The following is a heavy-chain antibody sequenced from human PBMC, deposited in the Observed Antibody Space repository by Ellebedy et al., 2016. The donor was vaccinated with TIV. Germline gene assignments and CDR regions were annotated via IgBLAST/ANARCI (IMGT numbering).Heavy chain of an antibody. CDR2: INPNSGGT. CDR3: ARSPAQTYYYDSSGSPNLYYFDY. D-gene: IGHD3-22*01. J-gene: IGHJ4*02. CDR1: GYTFTGYY. Sequence: ASVKVSCKASGYTFTGYYMHWVRQAPGQGLEGMGWINPNSGGTNYAQKFQGWVTMTRDTSISTAYMELSRLRSDDTAVYYCARSPAQTYYYDSSGSPNLYYFDYWGQGTLVTVSS. V-gene: IGHV1-2*04.